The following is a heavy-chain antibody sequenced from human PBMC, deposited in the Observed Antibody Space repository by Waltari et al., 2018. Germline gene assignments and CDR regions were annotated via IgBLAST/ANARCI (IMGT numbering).Heavy chain of an antibody. J-gene: IGHJ4*02. Sequence: EVQLVGSGGGLVRPGGSLRPPCAASGFTFRSNWFHWVRQVPGKGLPWVARINEDGGTTTYADSVKGRFTISRDNAKSTLYLQMNSLRADDTALYYCIRDLAGARGHWGQGTLVTVSS. V-gene: IGHV3-74*03. CDR1: GFTFRSNW. CDR2: INEDGGTT. CDR3: IRDLAGARGH. D-gene: IGHD3-10*01.